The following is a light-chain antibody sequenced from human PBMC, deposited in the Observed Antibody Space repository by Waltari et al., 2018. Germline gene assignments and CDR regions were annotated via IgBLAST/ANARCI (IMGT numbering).Light chain of an antibody. J-gene: IGKJ2*01. CDR3: HQYNSWPPYT. V-gene: IGKV3-15*01. CDR2: GAS. CDR1: QNIGNN. Sequence: EIVMTQSPDTLSVSPGERATLSCRASQNIGNNLAWYQQKPGQAPRLLIYGASSTAIGIPDRFSGSESGTEFTLTISSLQAEDFAVYLCHQYNSWPPYTFGQGTKLEIK.